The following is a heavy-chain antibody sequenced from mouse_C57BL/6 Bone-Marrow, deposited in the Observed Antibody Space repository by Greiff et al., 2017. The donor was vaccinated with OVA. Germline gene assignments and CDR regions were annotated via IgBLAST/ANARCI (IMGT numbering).Heavy chain of an antibody. CDR2: IDPSDSYT. CDR3: AREWWVGYIWFAY. Sequence: QVQLQQPGAELVKPGASVKLSCKASGYTFTSYWMQWVKQRPGQGLEWIGEIDPSDSYTNYNQKFKGKATLTVDTSSSTAYMQLSSLTSEDSAVYYCAREWWVGYIWFAYWGQGTLVTVSA. J-gene: IGHJ3*01. D-gene: IGHD2-2*01. V-gene: IGHV1-50*01. CDR1: GYTFTSYW.